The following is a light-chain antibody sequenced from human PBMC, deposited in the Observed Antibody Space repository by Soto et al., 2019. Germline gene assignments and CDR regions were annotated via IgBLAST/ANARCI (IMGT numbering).Light chain of an antibody. V-gene: IGLV1-47*01. CDR3: AAWDVRLTSYV. J-gene: IGLJ1*01. Sequence: QSVLTQPPSASGTPGQRVTFSCSGSSSNIGSNFVYWYQQLPGTAPKLLIYRNNQRPSGVPDRFSGSKSGTSASLAISGLRSEDEADYYCAAWDVRLTSYVFGTGTKAPS. CDR2: RNN. CDR1: SSNIGSNF.